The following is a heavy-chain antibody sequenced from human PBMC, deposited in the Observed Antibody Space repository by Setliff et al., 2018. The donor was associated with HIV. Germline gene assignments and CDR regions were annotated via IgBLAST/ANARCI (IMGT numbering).Heavy chain of an antibody. Sequence: PGESLKISCRGFGYSFGDYWIGWVRQKPGQGLEWMGIIFPSDSDTRVNPSFQGQVTISADRSTYGAFLQWRSLKASDTGMYFCARHRVDTSMLVVKSPGAFDLWGQGTLVTGSS. V-gene: IGHV5-51*01. CDR2: IFPSDSDT. J-gene: IGHJ3*01. CDR1: GYSFGDYW. CDR3: ARHRVDTSMLVVKSPGAFDL. D-gene: IGHD3-22*01.